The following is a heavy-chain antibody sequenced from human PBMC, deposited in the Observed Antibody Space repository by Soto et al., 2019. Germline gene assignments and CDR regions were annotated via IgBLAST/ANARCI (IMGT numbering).Heavy chain of an antibody. CDR2: IWYDGSNK. V-gene: IGHV3-33*01. D-gene: IGHD4-4*01. J-gene: IGHJ6*02. CDR1: GSTFSSYG. CDR3: ASGVDYSPYYYYGMDV. Sequence: PGGSLRLSCAASGSTFSSYGMHWVRQAPGKGLEWVAVIWYDGSNKYYADSVKGRFTISRDNSKNTLYLQMNSLRAEDTAVYYCASGVDYSPYYYYGMDVWGQGTTVTVSS.